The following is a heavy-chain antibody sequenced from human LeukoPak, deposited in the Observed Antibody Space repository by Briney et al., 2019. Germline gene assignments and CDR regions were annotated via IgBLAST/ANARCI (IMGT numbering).Heavy chain of an antibody. CDR2: INPNSGGT. CDR3: ARDLGVVVPAAISAWFDP. J-gene: IGHJ5*02. Sequence: ASVKVSCKASGYTFTGYYMHWVRQAPGQGLEWMGWINPNSGGTNYAQKFQGRVTMTRGTSISTAYMELSRLRSDDTAVYYCARDLGVVVPAAISAWFDPWGQGTLVTVSS. D-gene: IGHD2-2*01. V-gene: IGHV1-2*02. CDR1: GYTFTGYY.